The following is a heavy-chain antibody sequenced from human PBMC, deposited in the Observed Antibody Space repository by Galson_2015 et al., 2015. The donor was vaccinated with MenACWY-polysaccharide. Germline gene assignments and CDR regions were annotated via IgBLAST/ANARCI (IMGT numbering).Heavy chain of an antibody. D-gene: IGHD4-11*01. CDR2: ISYDGRSQ. J-gene: IGHJ4*02. V-gene: IGHV3-30*18. CDR3: AKDMTTVTGGQSYFDH. Sequence: SLRLSCAASGFSFGSYGMHWVRQAPGKGLEWVAVISYDGRSQEYADSVKGRFTISRDSSKNTLYLQMNSLRAEDTAVYYCAKDMTTVTGGQSYFDHWGQGTLVAVSS. CDR1: GFSFGSYG.